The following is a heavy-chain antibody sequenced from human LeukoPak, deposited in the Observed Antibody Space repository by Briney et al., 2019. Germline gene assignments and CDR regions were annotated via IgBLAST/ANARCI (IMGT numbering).Heavy chain of an antibody. Sequence: ASVKVSCKASGYIFTNYDINWVRQATGQGLEWMGWINPNSGGTNYAQKFQGRVTMTRDTSISTAYMELSRLRSDDTAVYYCARVTGDYVFFDYWGQGTLVTVSS. D-gene: IGHD4-17*01. V-gene: IGHV1-2*02. J-gene: IGHJ4*02. CDR1: GYIFTNYD. CDR3: ARVTGDYVFFDY. CDR2: INPNSGGT.